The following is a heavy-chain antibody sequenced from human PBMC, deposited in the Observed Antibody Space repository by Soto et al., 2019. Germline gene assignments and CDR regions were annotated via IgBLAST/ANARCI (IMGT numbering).Heavy chain of an antibody. Sequence: PWGSLILSFGASGVTFSSFAMSWVLQAPGKGLEWVSAISDSGVSTYYADSVKGRFIIFRDNSKNTLYLQMDSLRAEDTALYYCAKWGNDWGYYYYGMDVWGQGTTVTVSS. D-gene: IGHD7-27*01. V-gene: IGHV3-23*01. CDR2: ISDSGVST. J-gene: IGHJ6*02. CDR3: AKWGNDWGYYYYGMDV. CDR1: GVTFSSFA.